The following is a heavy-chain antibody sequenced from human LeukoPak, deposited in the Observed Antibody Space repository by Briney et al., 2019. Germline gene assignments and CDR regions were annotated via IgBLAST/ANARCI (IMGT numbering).Heavy chain of an antibody. D-gene: IGHD6-6*01. Sequence: PSETLSLTCTVSGGSISSGGYYWSWIRQPPGKGLEWIGYIYHSGSTYYNPSLKSRVTISVDRSKNQFSLKLSSVTAADTAVYYCARDPEQLGSDYWGQGTLVTVSS. V-gene: IGHV4-30-2*01. CDR1: GGSISSGGYY. CDR2: IYHSGST. J-gene: IGHJ4*02. CDR3: ARDPEQLGSDY.